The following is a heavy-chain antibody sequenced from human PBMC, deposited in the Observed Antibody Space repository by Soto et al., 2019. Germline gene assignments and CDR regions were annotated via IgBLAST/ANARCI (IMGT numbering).Heavy chain of an antibody. CDR1: GFTFRGYG. J-gene: IGHJ6*02. CDR3: ANSEYSRYKNIDV. Sequence: GGSLRLSCAASGFTFRGYGIHWVRQAPGRGLEWVALISYDGSIKYYADSVRGRFTISRDNSKNTLYLQMNSLRAEDTAVYYCANSEYSRYKNIDVWGQGTTVTVSS. V-gene: IGHV3-30*18. CDR2: ISYDGSIK. D-gene: IGHD5-18*01.